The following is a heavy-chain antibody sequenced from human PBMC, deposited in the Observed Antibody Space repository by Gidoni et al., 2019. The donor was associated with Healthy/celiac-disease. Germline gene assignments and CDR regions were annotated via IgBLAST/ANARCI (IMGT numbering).Heavy chain of an antibody. V-gene: IGHV1-3*01. CDR1: GDTFTSYA. Sequence: QVQLVQSGAEVKKPGASVKVSCKASGDTFTSYAMHWVRQAPGQRLEWMGWINAGNGNTKYSQKFQGRVTITRDTSASTAYMELSSLRSEDTAVYYCARDRYSSWYGYGYWGQGTLVTVSS. J-gene: IGHJ4*02. CDR3: ARDRYSSWYGYGY. D-gene: IGHD6-13*01. CDR2: INAGNGNT.